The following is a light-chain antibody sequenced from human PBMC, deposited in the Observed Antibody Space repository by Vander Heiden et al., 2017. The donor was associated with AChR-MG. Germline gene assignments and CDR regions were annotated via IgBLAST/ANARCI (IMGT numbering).Light chain of an antibody. V-gene: IGKV1-39*01. CDR2: AAY. CDR1: QSISSY. Sequence: DIQMIQSPSSLSASVGDRVTITLRPSQSISSYLKWYQQKPEKATKLMIYAAYSVQSGVPSRCSGSGSGTDFTLIISRLQPEDVATYYWQHGYRTPLTFGGGTKVEIK. CDR3: QHGYRTPLT. J-gene: IGKJ4*01.